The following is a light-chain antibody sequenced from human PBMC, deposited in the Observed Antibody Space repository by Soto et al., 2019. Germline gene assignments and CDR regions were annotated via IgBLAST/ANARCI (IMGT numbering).Light chain of an antibody. Sequence: DTQMTQSPSTLSAPVGARVTITCRASQNINSWLAWYQQKPGKAPNLLIYRASYLESGVPSRFGGSGSGTEFTLTISSLQPDDSATSYCQQYNMYPITFGQGTRLDIK. CDR3: QQYNMYPIT. J-gene: IGKJ5*01. V-gene: IGKV1-5*03. CDR1: QNINSW. CDR2: RAS.